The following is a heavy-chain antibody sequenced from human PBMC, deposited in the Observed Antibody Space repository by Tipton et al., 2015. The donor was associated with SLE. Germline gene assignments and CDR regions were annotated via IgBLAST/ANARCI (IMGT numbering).Heavy chain of an antibody. Sequence: GSLRLSCAASGFTFSSYAMSWVRQAPGKGLEWVSAISGSGGSTYYADSVKGRFTISRDNSKNTLYLQMNSLRAEDTAVYYCAKDSSSRYYFDYWGQGTLVTVSS. CDR2: ISGSGGST. D-gene: IGHD6-13*01. J-gene: IGHJ4*02. CDR3: AKDSSSRYYFDY. CDR1: GFTFSSYA. V-gene: IGHV3-23*01.